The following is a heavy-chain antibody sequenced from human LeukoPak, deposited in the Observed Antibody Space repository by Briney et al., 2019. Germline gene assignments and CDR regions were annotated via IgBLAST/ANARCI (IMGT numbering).Heavy chain of an antibody. CDR2: NSGSGGST. CDR1: GFTFSSYA. CDR3: AKGRGYSGYELDY. V-gene: IGHV3-23*01. Sequence: GGSLRLSCVASGFTFSSYAMSWVRQAPGKGLEWVSANSGSGGSTYYADSVKGRFTISRDNSKNTLYLQMISLRAEDTAVYYCAKGRGYSGYELDYWGQGTLVTVSP. D-gene: IGHD5-12*01. J-gene: IGHJ4*02.